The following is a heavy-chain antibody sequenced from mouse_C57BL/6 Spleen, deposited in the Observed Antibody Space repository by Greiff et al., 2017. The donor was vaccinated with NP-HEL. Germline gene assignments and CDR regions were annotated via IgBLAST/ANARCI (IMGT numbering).Heavy chain of an antibody. J-gene: IGHJ2*01. V-gene: IGHV1-64*01. CDR3: AREDYGSSYVTGGY. Sequence: QVQLQQPGAELVKPGASVKLSCKASGYTFTSYWMHWVKQRPGQGLEWIGMIHPNSGSTNYNEKFKSKATLTVDKSSSTAYMQLSSLTSEDSAVYSCAREDYGSSYVTGGYWGQGTTLTVSS. D-gene: IGHD1-1*01. CDR2: IHPNSGST. CDR1: GYTFTSYW.